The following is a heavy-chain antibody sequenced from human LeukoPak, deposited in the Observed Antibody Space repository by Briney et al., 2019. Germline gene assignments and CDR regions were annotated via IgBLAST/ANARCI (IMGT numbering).Heavy chain of an antibody. CDR3: ARGGGSSWFAFDI. D-gene: IGHD6-13*01. J-gene: IGHJ3*02. V-gene: IGHV4-59*01. Sequence: PSETLSLTCTVSGGSISSYYWSWIRQPPGKGLEWIGYIYYSGSTNYNPSLKSRVTISVDTSKNQFSLKLSSVTAADTAVYYCARGGGSSWFAFDIWGQGTMVTVSS. CDR1: GGSISSYY. CDR2: IYYSGST.